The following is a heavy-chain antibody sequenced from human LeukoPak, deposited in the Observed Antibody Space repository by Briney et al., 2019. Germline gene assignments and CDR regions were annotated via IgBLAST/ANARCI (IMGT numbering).Heavy chain of an antibody. CDR3: ASEDCSGGSCYSVVGAFDI. V-gene: IGHV1-69*06. D-gene: IGHD2-15*01. Sequence: SVTVSCKASGGTFSSYAISWVRQAPGQGLEWMGGIIPIFGTANYALKFQGRVTITADKSTSTAYMELSSLRSEDTAVYYCASEDCSGGSCYSVVGAFDIWGQGTMVTVSS. CDR1: GGTFSSYA. CDR2: IIPIFGTA. J-gene: IGHJ3*02.